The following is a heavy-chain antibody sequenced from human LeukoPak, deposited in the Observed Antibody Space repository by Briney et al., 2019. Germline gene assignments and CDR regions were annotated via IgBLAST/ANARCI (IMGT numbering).Heavy chain of an antibody. CDR2: IYYSGST. V-gene: IGHV4-59*08. CDR3: ARHRYYDCSGYWAEFDY. CDR1: GGSISSYY. Sequence: PSETLSLTCTVSGGSISSYYWSWIRQAPGKGLEWIGYIYYSGSTNYKPSLKSRVTISVDKSKKKLSLKMSSVTAADTAVYYCARHRYYDCSGYWAEFDYWGQGTLVTVSS. J-gene: IGHJ4*02. D-gene: IGHD3-22*01.